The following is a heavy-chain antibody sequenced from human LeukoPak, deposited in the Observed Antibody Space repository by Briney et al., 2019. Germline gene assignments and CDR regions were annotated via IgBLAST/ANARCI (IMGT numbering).Heavy chain of an antibody. Sequence: GGSLRLSCAASGFTFSSYTMNWVRQAPGKGLEWVSSISSRSYIYYADSVKGRFTISRDNAKNSLFLQMNSLRVEDTAVYYCARDVRYFDWSSYYFDYWGQGTLVTVSS. D-gene: IGHD3-9*01. CDR1: GFTFSSYT. CDR2: ISSRSYI. V-gene: IGHV3-21*01. CDR3: ARDVRYFDWSSYYFDY. J-gene: IGHJ4*02.